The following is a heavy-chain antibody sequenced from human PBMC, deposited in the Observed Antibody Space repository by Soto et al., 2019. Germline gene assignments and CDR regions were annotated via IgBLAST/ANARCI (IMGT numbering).Heavy chain of an antibody. J-gene: IGHJ6*03. Sequence: GGSLRLSCAASGFTFSSYWMSWVRQAPGKGLEWVANIKQDGSEKYYVDSVKGRFTISRDNAKNSLYLQMNSLRAEDTAVYYCARDLALPYYYGSGSTKPGDGYYYYYMDVWGKGTTVTVSS. CDR3: ARDLALPYYYGSGSTKPGDGYYYYYMDV. CDR1: GFTFSSYW. D-gene: IGHD3-10*01. V-gene: IGHV3-7*01. CDR2: IKQDGSEK.